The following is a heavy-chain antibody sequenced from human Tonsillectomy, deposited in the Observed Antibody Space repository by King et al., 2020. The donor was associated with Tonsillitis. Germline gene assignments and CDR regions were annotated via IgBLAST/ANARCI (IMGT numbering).Heavy chain of an antibody. Sequence: VQLVESGGGVVQPGASLRLSCTGSGFSFINYDVHWVRQAPGKGLEWVAVISHDGRTKFYTDAVEGRSIISRDNSKNTLYLPVNSLRVEDTAVYYCALFLSSGSFSYDYWGRGTLVTVSS. CDR1: GFSFINYD. V-gene: IGHV3-30*19. CDR2: ISHDGRTK. CDR3: ALFLSSGSFSYDY. J-gene: IGHJ4*02. D-gene: IGHD6-19*01.